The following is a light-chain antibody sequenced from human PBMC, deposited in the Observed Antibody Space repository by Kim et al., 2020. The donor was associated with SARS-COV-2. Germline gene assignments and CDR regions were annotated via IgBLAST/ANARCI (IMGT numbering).Light chain of an antibody. V-gene: IGLV3-21*04. CDR1: NVGDKS. CDR3: QVWDSGSDHPV. Sequence: APGKTASITCGGNNVGDKSVHWSQQRPGRAPVLVMYYDSDRPSGIPDRFSGSNSGNTATLTISRVEAGDEADYYCQVWDSGSDHPVFGGGTQLTVL. CDR2: YDS. J-gene: IGLJ2*01.